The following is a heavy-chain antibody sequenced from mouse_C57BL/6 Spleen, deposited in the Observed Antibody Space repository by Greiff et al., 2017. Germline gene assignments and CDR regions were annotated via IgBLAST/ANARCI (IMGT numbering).Heavy chain of an antibody. CDR3: ARDLLYYAMDY. CDR1: GFTFSDYG. Sequence: EVKVVESGGGLVKPGGSLKLSCAASGFTFSDYGMHWVRQAPEKGLEWVAYISSGSSTIYYADTVKGRFTISRDNAKNTLFLQMTSLRSEDTAMYYCARDLLYYAMDYWGQGTSVTVSS. J-gene: IGHJ4*01. CDR2: ISSGSSTI. V-gene: IGHV5-17*01.